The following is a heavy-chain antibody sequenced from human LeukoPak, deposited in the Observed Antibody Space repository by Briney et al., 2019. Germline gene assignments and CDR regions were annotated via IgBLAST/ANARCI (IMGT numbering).Heavy chain of an antibody. V-gene: IGHV4-59*01. J-gene: IGHJ2*01. D-gene: IGHD2/OR15-2a*01. CDR3: ARQMTFRYFDL. Sequence: ASEALSLTCTVSGGSISSYYWSWIRQPPGKGLEWIGYIYYSGSTNYNPSLKSRVTISVDTSKNQFSLKLSSVTAADTAVYYCARQMTFRYFDLWGRGTLVTVSS. CDR2: IYYSGST. CDR1: GGSISSYY.